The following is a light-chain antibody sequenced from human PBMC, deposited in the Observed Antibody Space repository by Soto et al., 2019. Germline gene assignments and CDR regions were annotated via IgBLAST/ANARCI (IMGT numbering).Light chain of an antibody. Sequence: VMTQSPATLSLTPWERATLSCRASQSVSSNLAWYQQKPGQDPRLLIYGASTSATGIPARFSGSGSGTDFTITISSLEHEDFAVYYCKQRSNWPFLTFGGGTKVDIK. CDR2: GAS. J-gene: IGKJ4*01. CDR3: KQRSNWPFLT. CDR1: QSVSSN. V-gene: IGKV3-11*01.